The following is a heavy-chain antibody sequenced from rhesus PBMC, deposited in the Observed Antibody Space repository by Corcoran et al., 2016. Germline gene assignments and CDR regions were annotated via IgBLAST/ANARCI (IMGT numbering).Heavy chain of an antibody. Sequence: QVQLQESGPGLLKPSETLSLTCAVSGGPISGGYAWGWIRQPPGKGLEWIGRIYSSSGNTYYNPSLKSRVTISTDTSKNQFSLKLSSVTAADTAVYYCARATVNSLGVWGRGVLVTVSS. D-gene: IGHD3-9*01. V-gene: IGHV4S7*01. CDR3: ARATVNSLGV. CDR1: GGPISGGYA. J-gene: IGHJ5-2*02. CDR2: IYSSSGNT.